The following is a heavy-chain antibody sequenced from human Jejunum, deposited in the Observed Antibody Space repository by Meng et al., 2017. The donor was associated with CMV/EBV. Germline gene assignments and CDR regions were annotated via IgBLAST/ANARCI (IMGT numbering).Heavy chain of an antibody. J-gene: IGHJ4*02. D-gene: IGHD2-2*01. CDR3: AKSLSSASWDY. V-gene: IGHV3-30*02. CDR1: GFTFSGFG. CDR2: IRYDESIK. Sequence: CVASGFTFSGFGVHWVRQARGEGLEWVAFIRYDESIKYYANSVKGRFTIYRDNSENTLYLQMNSLRDEDMGVYYCAKSLSSASWDYWGQGTLVTVSS.